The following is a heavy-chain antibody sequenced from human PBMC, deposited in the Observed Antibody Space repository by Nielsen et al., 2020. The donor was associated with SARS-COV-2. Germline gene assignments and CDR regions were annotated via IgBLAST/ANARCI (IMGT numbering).Heavy chain of an antibody. CDR1: EYSFTSYW. D-gene: IGHD6-19*01. CDR3: ARRKSSGWYLDYFDY. J-gene: IGHJ4*02. Sequence: GGSLRLSCKGSEYSFTSYWIGWVRQMPGKGLEWMGIIYPGDSDTRYSPSFQGQVTISADKSISTAYLQWSSLKASDTAMYYCARRKSSGWYLDYFDYWGQGTLVTVSS. V-gene: IGHV5-51*01. CDR2: IYPGDSDT.